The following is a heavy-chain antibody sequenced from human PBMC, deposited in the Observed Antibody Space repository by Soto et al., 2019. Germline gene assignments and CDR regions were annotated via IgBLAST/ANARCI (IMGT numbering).Heavy chain of an antibody. CDR1: GGTFSSYT. CDR3: ATDSGSYSPSWDFQH. J-gene: IGHJ1*01. Sequence: QVQLVQSGAEVKKPGSSVKVSCKASGGTFSSYTISWVRHAPGQGLEWMGRIIPILGIANYAQKFQGRVTITADKSTSTAYMELSSLRSEDTAVYYCATDSGSYSPSWDFQHWGQGTLVTVSS. CDR2: IIPILGIA. V-gene: IGHV1-69*02. D-gene: IGHD1-26*01.